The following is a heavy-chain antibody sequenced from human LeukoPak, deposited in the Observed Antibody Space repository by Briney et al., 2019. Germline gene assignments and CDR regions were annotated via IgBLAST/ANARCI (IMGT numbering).Heavy chain of an antibody. CDR3: ARDLGKLLDY. CDR2: ISSSGSTI. CDR1: GFTFSSYE. Sequence: GGSLRLSCAASGFTFSSYEMNWVRQAPGKGPEWVSYISSSGSTIYYADSVKGRFTISRDNAKNSLYLQMNSLRAEDTAVYYCARDLGKLLDYWGQGTLVTVSS. J-gene: IGHJ4*02. V-gene: IGHV3-48*03.